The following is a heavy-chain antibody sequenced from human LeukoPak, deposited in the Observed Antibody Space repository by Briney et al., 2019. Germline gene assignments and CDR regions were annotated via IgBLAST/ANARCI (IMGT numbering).Heavy chain of an antibody. CDR1: GYSFTSYW. V-gene: IGHV5-51*01. J-gene: IGHJ4*02. CDR2: IYPGDSDT. Sequence: HGESLKISCKSSGYSFTSYWIGWVRQMPGKGLEWMGIIYPGDSDTRYSPSFQGQVTISADKSISTAYLQWSSLKASDTAMYYCARTIQLWSYYFDYWGQGTLVTVSS. D-gene: IGHD5-18*01. CDR3: ARTIQLWSYYFDY.